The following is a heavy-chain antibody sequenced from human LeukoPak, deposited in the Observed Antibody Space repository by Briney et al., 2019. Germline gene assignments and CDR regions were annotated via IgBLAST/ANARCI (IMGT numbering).Heavy chain of an antibody. CDR1: GGSISSYY. CDR3: AREGYSYGIDY. Sequence: PSETLSLTCTVSGGSISSYYWSWIRQPPGKGLEWIGYIYYSGSTNYNPSLKSRVTISVDTSKNQFSLKLSSVTAADTAVYYCAREGYSYGIDYWGQGTLVTVPS. V-gene: IGHV4-59*12. J-gene: IGHJ4*02. D-gene: IGHD5-18*01. CDR2: IYYSGST.